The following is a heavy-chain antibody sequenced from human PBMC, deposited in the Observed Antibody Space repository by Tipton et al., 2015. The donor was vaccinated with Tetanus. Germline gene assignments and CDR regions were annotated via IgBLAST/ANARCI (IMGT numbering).Heavy chain of an antibody. J-gene: IGHJ2*01. V-gene: IGHV3-48*03. Sequence: SLRLSCAASGFTFSNYEMNWVRQAPGKGLEWVSYISSGGLTIYYADSVKGRFTISRDNVKSSLYLQMNSLRAEDTAVYYCAGDRGDDYGYEPAWYFDLRGRGALVAVSP. CDR1: GFTFSNYE. CDR3: AGDRGDDYGYEPAWYFDL. D-gene: IGHD4-17*01. CDR2: ISSGGLTI.